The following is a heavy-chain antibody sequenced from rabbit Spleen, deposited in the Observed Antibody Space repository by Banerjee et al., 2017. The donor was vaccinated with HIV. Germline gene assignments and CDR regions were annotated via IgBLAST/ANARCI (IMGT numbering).Heavy chain of an antibody. CDR3: VRGASSSGYYSL. J-gene: IGHJ4*01. CDR2: IDPVFGAT. CDR1: GFSFSNDYV. Sequence: QEQLVESGGGLVQPEGSLTLTCTASGFSFSNDYVMYWVRQAPGKGLEWIGYIDPVFGATYYATWVNGRFTISSQNAQNTLYLQLNSLTAADTATYFCVRGASSSGYYSLWGPGTLVTVS. D-gene: IGHD1-1*01. V-gene: IGHV1S45*01.